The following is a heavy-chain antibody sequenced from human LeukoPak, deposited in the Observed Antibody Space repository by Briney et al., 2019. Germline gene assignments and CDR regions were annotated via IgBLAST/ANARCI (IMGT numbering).Heavy chain of an antibody. J-gene: IGHJ4*02. CDR2: IYLDGRA. CDR1: GFAVSSKY. V-gene: IGHV3-66*01. D-gene: IGHD5-24*01. Sequence: AGGSLRLSCAASGFAVSSKYMNWVRQAPGKGLEWVSVIYLDGRADYADSVKGRFTISSDNSKNTVYLQMNSLKDEDTAVYYCARDAETSLANWGQGTLVTVSP. CDR3: ARDAETSLAN.